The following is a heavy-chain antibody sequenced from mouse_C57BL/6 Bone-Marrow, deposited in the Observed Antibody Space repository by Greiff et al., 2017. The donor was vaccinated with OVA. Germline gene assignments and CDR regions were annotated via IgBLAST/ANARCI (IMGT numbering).Heavy chain of an antibody. J-gene: IGHJ2*01. V-gene: IGHV5-4*01. Sequence: EVQLVESGGGLVKPGGSLKLSCAASGFTFSSYAMSWVRQTPEKRLEWVATSSDGGSYTYYPDNVKGRFTISRDNAKNNLYLQMSHLKSEDTAMYYCARDEVLRSYCDYWGQGTTLTVSS. CDR2: SSDGGSYT. D-gene: IGHD1-1*01. CDR3: ARDEVLRSYCDY. CDR1: GFTFSSYA.